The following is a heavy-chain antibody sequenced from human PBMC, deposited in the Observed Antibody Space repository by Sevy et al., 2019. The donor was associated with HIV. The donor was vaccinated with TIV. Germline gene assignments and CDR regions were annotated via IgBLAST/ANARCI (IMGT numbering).Heavy chain of an antibody. CDR2: ISGSGGST. V-gene: IGHV3-23*01. Sequence: GGSLRLSCAASGFTFSSYAMSWVRQAPGKGLEWVSAISGSGGSTYYEDSVKGRFTISRDNSKNTLYLQMNSLRAEDTAVYYCAKDWSRWNAYYYYYGMDVWGQGTTVTVSS. CDR3: AKDWSRWNAYYYYYGMDV. CDR1: GFTFSSYA. D-gene: IGHD1-1*01. J-gene: IGHJ6*02.